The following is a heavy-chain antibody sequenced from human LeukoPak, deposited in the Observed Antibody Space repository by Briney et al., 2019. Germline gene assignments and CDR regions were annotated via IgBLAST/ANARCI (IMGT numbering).Heavy chain of an antibody. J-gene: IGHJ4*02. CDR3: AKDPWGTLDY. D-gene: IGHD3-16*01. CDR1: GFTFSSYG. CDR2: ISGSGGST. V-gene: IGHV3-23*01. Sequence: GGSLRLSCAASGFTFSSYGMHWVRQAPGKGLEWVSAISGSGGSTYYADSVKGRFTISRDNSKNTLYLQMNSLRTEDTAVYYCAKDPWGTLDYWGQGTLVTVSS.